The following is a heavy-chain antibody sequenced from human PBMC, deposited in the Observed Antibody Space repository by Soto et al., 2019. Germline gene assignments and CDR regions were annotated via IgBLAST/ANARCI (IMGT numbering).Heavy chain of an antibody. CDR3: AKPRGSSSWYYFDY. J-gene: IGHJ4*02. CDR1: GFTFSSYA. D-gene: IGHD6-13*01. CDR2: ISGSGGST. Sequence: PGGSLRLSCAAYGFTFSSYAMSWVRQAPGKGLEWVSAISGSGGSTYYADPVKGRVTISRDNSKNTLYLQMNSLRAEDTAVYYCAKPRGSSSWYYFDYWGQGTLVTVSS. V-gene: IGHV3-23*01.